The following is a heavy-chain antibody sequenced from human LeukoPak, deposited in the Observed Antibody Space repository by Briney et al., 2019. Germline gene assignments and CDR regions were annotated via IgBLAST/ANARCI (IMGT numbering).Heavy chain of an antibody. Sequence: GSLRLSCAASGFTFSSYAMHWVRQAPGKGLEWVAVISYDGSNKYYADSVKGRFTISRDNSKNTLYLQMNSLRAEDTAVYYCARDLEYGSGSYTPIYFDYWGQGTLVTVSS. CDR1: GFTFSSYA. J-gene: IGHJ4*02. V-gene: IGHV3-30-3*01. CDR2: ISYDGSNK. D-gene: IGHD3-10*01. CDR3: ARDLEYGSGSYTPIYFDY.